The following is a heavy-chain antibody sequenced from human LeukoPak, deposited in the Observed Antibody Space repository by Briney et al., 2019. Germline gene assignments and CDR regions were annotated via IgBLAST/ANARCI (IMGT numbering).Heavy chain of an antibody. V-gene: IGHV3-64*02. J-gene: IGHJ4*02. CDR1: GFTFSSYA. CDR2: ISGNGGNT. CDR3: ARGESGSYYDGALHY. Sequence: GGSLRLSCAASGFTFSSYAMNWVRQAPGKGLEYVSGISGNGGNTYYADSVKGRFTISRDNSKNTLFLQMGSLRPEDMAVYYCARGESGSYYDGALHYWGQGTLVTVSS. D-gene: IGHD3-10*01.